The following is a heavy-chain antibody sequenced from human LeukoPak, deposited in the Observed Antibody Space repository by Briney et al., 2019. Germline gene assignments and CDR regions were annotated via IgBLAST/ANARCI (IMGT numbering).Heavy chain of an antibody. CDR3: ARERNWELPRVGLDY. CDR2: ISSSSSYI. V-gene: IGHV3-21*01. D-gene: IGHD1-26*01. Sequence: GGSLRLSCAASGFTFSSYSMNWVRQAPGKGLEWVSSISSSSSYIYYADSVKGRFTISRDNAKNSLYLQMNSLRAEDTAVYYCARERNWELPRVGLDYWGQGTLVTVSS. CDR1: GFTFSSYS. J-gene: IGHJ4*02.